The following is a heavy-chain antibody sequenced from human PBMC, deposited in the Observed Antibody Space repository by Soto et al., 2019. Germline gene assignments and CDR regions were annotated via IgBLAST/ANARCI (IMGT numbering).Heavy chain of an antibody. D-gene: IGHD6-19*01. CDR3: ARVHVYISGWPDF. CDR2: ISSSSSTI. Sequence: PGKGLEWVSYISSSSSTIYNADSVKGRFTISRDNAKNLLYLQMNSLRDEDTAVYYCARVHVYISGWPDFWGEGTLVTV. J-gene: IGHJ5*01. V-gene: IGHV3-48*02.